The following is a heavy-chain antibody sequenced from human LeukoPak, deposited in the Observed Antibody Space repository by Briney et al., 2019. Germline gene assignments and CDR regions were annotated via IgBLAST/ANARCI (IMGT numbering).Heavy chain of an antibody. CDR1: GGTFSSYA. D-gene: IGHD3-16*02. V-gene: IGHV1-69*06. J-gene: IGHJ6*02. CDR3: ALRIRLGELSPPDV. CDR2: IIPIFGTA. Sequence: SVKVSCKASGGTFSSYAISWVRQAPGQGLEWMGGIIPIFGTANYAQKFQGRVTITADKSTSTAYMELSSLRSEDTAVYYCALRIRLGELSPPDVWGQGTTVTVSS.